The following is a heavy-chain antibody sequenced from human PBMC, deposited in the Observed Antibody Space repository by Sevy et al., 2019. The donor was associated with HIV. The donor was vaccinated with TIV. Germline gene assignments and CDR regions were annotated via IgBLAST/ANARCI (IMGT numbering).Heavy chain of an antibody. V-gene: IGHV3-48*01. CDR2: INRDGSDT. CDR3: ARELGYFNFYYMDV. CDR1: GFKFSTYS. J-gene: IGHJ6*03. D-gene: IGHD1-26*01. Sequence: GGSLRLSCAASGFKFSTYSMNWVRQAPGKGLEWVSYINRDGSDTYYADSVKGRFTISRDNARDSLFLQMNSLRADDTAVYFCARELGYFNFYYMDVWGKWTTVTVSS.